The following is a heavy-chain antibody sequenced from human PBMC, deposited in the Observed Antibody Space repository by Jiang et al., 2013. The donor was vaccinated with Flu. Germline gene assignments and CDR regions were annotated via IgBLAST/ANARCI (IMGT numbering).Heavy chain of an antibody. J-gene: IGHJ6*02. Sequence: VQLVESGGGLVKPGGSLRLSCAASGFTFSSYSMNWVRQAPGKGLEWVSPISSSSSYIYYADSVKGRFTISRDNAKNSLYLQMNSLRAEDTAVYYCAREHYIVVVPAVMDYYYYGMDVWGQGDHGHRLL. CDR3: AREHYIVVVPAVMDYYYYGMDV. V-gene: IGHV3-21*01. CDR1: GFTFSSYS. CDR2: ISSSSSYI. D-gene: IGHD2-2*01.